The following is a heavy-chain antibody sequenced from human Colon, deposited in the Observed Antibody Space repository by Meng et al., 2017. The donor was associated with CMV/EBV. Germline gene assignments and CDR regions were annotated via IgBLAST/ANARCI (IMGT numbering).Heavy chain of an antibody. Sequence: VQLVQSENEAEKPGASLNCSCKTSGYTFTSNHLHWVRQAPGQGLEWMGWIYPQDGGTYFAQKFQDRVTLTRDTSITTAYMELSGLTSDDTAIYYCVRESWYFDFWGEGTLVTVSS. D-gene: IGHD6-13*01. CDR3: VRESWYFDF. J-gene: IGHJ4*02. V-gene: IGHV1-2*02. CDR2: IYPQDGGT. CDR1: GYTFTSNH.